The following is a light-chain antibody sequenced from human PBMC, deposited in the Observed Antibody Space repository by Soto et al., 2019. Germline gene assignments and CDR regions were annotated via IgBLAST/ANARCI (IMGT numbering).Light chain of an antibody. J-gene: IGKJ2*01. V-gene: IGKV3-20*01. Sequence: DIVLTQSPGTLSLSPGERATLSCRASQSITDDYLAWYQQKPGQAPRLLIYGAFSRATGIADRFSGSGSGTDFTFIISRLEPEDFAMYYCHQYGGFPHTFGQGTKLE. CDR1: QSITDDY. CDR2: GAF. CDR3: HQYGGFPHT.